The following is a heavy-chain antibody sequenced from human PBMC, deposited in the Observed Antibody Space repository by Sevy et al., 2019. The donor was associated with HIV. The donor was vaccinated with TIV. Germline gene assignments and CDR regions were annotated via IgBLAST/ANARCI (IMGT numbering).Heavy chain of an antibody. CDR2: ISSSSSTI. CDR3: ARDIAVAGTDYYYYGMDV. Sequence: GGSLRLSCAASGFTFSSYSMNWVRQAPGKGLEWVSYISSSSSTIYYADSVKGRFTISRDNAKNSLYLQMNSLRAEDTAVYYCARDIAVAGTDYYYYGMDVWGQGTTVTVSS. V-gene: IGHV3-48*01. J-gene: IGHJ6*02. CDR1: GFTFSSYS. D-gene: IGHD6-19*01.